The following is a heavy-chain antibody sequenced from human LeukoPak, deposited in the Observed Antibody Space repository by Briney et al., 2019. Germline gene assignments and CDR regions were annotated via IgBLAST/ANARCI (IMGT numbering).Heavy chain of an antibody. V-gene: IGHV1-46*01. Sequence: ASVKVSCKASGYTFTRYYMHWVRQAPGQGLEWMGIINPSGGSTSYAQKFQGRVTMTRDTSTSTVYMELSSLRSEDTTVYYCARVAPWGLWFDPWGQGTLVTVSS. J-gene: IGHJ5*02. CDR1: GYTFTRYY. D-gene: IGHD7-27*01. CDR3: ARVAPWGLWFDP. CDR2: INPSGGST.